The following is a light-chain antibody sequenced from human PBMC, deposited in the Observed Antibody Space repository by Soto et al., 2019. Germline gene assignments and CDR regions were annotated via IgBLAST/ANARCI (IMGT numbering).Light chain of an antibody. Sequence: EIVLTQSPGTLSLSPGERATLSCRASQSVSNNFLAWYQQKTGQAPRLLIYAASSRATGIPDRFSGSGSGTDFTFTISRLEPEDFAVYFCQHYVNSPLTFGGGTKVDIK. V-gene: IGKV3-20*01. CDR2: AAS. CDR3: QHYVNSPLT. CDR1: QSVSNNF. J-gene: IGKJ4*01.